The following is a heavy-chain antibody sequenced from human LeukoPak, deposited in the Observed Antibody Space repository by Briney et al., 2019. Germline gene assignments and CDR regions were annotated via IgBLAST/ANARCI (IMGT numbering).Heavy chain of an antibody. CDR2: IYYSGST. CDR3: ARRKYYYDSSGYHTWADAFDI. Sequence: SETLSLTCAVSGGSISSGGYSWSWIRQPPGKGPEWIGYIYYSGSTNYNPSLKSRVTISVDTSKNQFSLKLSSVTAADTAVYYCARRKYYYDSSGYHTWADAFDIWGQGTMVTVSS. J-gene: IGHJ3*02. V-gene: IGHV4-61*08. D-gene: IGHD3-22*01. CDR1: GGSISSGGYS.